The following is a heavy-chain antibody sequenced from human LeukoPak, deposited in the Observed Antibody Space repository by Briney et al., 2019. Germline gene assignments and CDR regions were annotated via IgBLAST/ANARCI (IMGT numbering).Heavy chain of an antibody. CDR1: GFTFSSYW. V-gene: IGHV3-7*01. Sequence: GGSLRLSCAASGFTFSSYWMSWVRQAPGKGLEWVAKIKQDGSEKYYVDSVKGRFTISRDNAKNSLYLQMNSLRAEDTAVYYCARDRRVAVAGTFDYWGQGILVTVSS. J-gene: IGHJ4*02. CDR3: ARDRRVAVAGTFDY. CDR2: IKQDGSEK. D-gene: IGHD6-19*01.